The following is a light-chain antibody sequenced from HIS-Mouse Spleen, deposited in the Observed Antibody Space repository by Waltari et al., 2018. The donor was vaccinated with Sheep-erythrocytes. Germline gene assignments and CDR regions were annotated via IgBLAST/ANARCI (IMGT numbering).Light chain of an antibody. CDR2: EGS. V-gene: IGLV2-23*01. J-gene: IGLJ3*02. CDR1: SSDGGGYNL. Sequence: QSALTQPRSVSGSPGQSVTIPCTGTSSDGGGYNLVSWYQQHPGKAPKLMIYEGSKRPSGVSNRFSGSKSGNTASLTISGLQAEDEADYYCCSYAGSSTPWVFGGGTKLTVL. CDR3: CSYAGSSTPWV.